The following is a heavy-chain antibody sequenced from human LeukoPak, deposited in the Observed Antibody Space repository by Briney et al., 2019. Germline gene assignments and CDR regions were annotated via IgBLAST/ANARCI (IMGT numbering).Heavy chain of an antibody. CDR1: GGSISSSSYY. J-gene: IGHJ2*01. D-gene: IGHD2-15*01. Sequence: SDTLSLTCTVSGGSISSSSYYWGWIRQPPGKGLEWIGSIYYSGSTYYNPSLKSRVTISVDTSKNQFSLKLSSVTAADTAVYYCARKVVFDLWGRGTLVTVSS. V-gene: IGHV4-39*01. CDR2: IYYSGST. CDR3: ARKVVFDL.